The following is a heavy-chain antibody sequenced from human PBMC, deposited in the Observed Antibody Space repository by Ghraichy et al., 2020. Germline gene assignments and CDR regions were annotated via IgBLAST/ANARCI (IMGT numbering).Heavy chain of an antibody. CDR3: AICFDYVGFQS. CDR2: IYNSGSP. D-gene: IGHD4-23*01. Sequence: SETLSLTCNVSGVSISSGGYQWSWIRQSPGKGLEWIGYIYNSGSPSYNRSLKSRLPISVDLSKNVFSLKLTSVTAADTAVYYCAICFDYVGFQSWGQGTLVHVSS. J-gene: IGHJ1*01. V-gene: IGHV4-31*03. CDR1: GVSISSGGYQ.